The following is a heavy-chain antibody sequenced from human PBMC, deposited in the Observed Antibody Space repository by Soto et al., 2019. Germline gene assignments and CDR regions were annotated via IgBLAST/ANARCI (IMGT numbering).Heavy chain of an antibody. CDR3: AVRPNYDFWSGYYGRFDY. V-gene: IGHV1-58*01. CDR2: IVVGSGNT. CDR1: GFTFTSSA. D-gene: IGHD3-3*01. Sequence: SVKVSCKASGFTFTSSAVQWVRQARGQRLEWIGWIVVGSGNTNYAQKFQERVTITRDMSTSTAYMELSSLRSEDTAVYYCAVRPNYDFWSGYYGRFDYWGQGTLVTVSS. J-gene: IGHJ4*02.